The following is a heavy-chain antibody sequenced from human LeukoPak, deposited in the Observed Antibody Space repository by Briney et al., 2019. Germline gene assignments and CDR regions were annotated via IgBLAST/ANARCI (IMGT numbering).Heavy chain of an antibody. CDR2: INAGNGNT. CDR3: ARDRILTGYDY. D-gene: IGHD3-9*01. Sequence: ASVKVSRKASGYTFTSYAMHWVRQAPGQRLEWMGWINAGNGNTKYSQKFQGRVTITRDTSASTAYMELSSLRSEDTAVYYCARDRILTGYDYWGQGTLVTVSS. V-gene: IGHV1-3*01. CDR1: GYTFTSYA. J-gene: IGHJ4*02.